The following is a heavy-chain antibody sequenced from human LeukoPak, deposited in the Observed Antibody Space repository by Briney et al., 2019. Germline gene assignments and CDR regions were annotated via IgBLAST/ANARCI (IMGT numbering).Heavy chain of an antibody. CDR3: AREADYPNWFDP. CDR1: GGTFSSYA. V-gene: IGHV1-69*04. CDR2: IIPIFGIA. Sequence: ASVKVSCKASGGTFSSYAISWVRQAPGQGLEWMGRIIPIFGIANYAQKSQGRVTITANKSTSTAYMELSSLRSEDTAVYYCAREADYPNWFDPWGQGTLVTVSS. D-gene: IGHD4-11*01. J-gene: IGHJ5*02.